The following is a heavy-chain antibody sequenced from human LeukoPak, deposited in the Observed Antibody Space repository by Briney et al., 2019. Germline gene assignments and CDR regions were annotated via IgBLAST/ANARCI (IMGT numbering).Heavy chain of an antibody. D-gene: IGHD3-22*01. Sequence: PSETLSLTCAVSGGSISSGGYSWSWIRQPPGKGLEWIGYIYHSGSTYYNPSLKSRVTISVDRSKSQFSLKLSSVTAADTAVYYCARAGGDYYDSSGYYSPWGQGTLVTVSS. CDR1: GGSISSGGYS. V-gene: IGHV4-30-2*01. CDR2: IYHSGST. CDR3: ARAGGDYYDSSGYYSP. J-gene: IGHJ5*02.